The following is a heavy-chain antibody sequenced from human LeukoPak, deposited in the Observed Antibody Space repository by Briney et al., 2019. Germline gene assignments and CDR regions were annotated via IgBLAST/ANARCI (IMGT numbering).Heavy chain of an antibody. J-gene: IGHJ4*02. Sequence: GGSLRLSCAASGFSFSSYWMAWVRQAPGKGLEWVANIKEDGSDKNYVESMKGRFTISRDNAKNSVYLQLNSLRGEDTAVYYCARGQRRHIDMAPSFDYWGQGTLVTVSS. D-gene: IGHD5-24*01. CDR3: ARGQRRHIDMAPSFDY. CDR1: GFSFSSYW. CDR2: IKEDGSDK. V-gene: IGHV3-7*01.